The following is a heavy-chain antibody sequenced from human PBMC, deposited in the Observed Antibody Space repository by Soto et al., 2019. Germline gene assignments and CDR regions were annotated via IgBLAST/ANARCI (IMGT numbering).Heavy chain of an antibody. J-gene: IGHJ4*02. D-gene: IGHD6-13*01. CDR3: ARVWAFGSSWYDY. Sequence: GGSLRLSCAASGFTFSSYAMHWVRQAPGKGLEWVAVISYDGSNKYYADSVKGRFTISRDNSKNTLYLQMNSLRAEDTAVYYCARVWAFGSSWYDYWGQGTLVTVSS. CDR2: ISYDGSNK. CDR1: GFTFSSYA. V-gene: IGHV3-30-3*01.